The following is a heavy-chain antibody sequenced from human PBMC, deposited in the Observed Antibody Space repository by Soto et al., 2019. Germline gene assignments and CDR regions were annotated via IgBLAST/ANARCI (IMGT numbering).Heavy chain of an antibody. CDR3: DRAISEVVVAAAVPKCFDP. J-gene: IGHJ5*02. CDR2: ITRTGST. D-gene: IGHD2-15*01. Sequence: PSETLSLTCAVSGVSISSGDFCWSWLRPPPGMGLEWIGYITRTGSTYSNPSLKSGVSVSVDRSKNQFSLELSSVTTADADVNYCDRAISEVVVAAAVPKCFDPWGQGTLVTVSS. CDR1: GVSISSGDFC. V-gene: IGHV4-30-2*01.